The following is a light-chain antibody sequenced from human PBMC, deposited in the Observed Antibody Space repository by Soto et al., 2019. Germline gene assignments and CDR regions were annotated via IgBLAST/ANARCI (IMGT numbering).Light chain of an antibody. CDR2: ASS. CDR3: QQANSLAFT. J-gene: IGKJ4*02. CDR1: QSAISS. V-gene: IGKV3D-15*01. Sequence: TLTESPGAMSTPSCRASQSAISSLAWYQQKPGKAPRLLIYASSNRATGIPERFSGSGSGTDFTLTISRLQPEDLAAYYCQQANSLAFTFGGGTKVDIK.